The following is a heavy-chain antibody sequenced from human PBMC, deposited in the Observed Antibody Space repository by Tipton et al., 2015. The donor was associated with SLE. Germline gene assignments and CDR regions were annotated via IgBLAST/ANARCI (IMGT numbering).Heavy chain of an antibody. V-gene: IGHV4-61*02. CDR3: ARQPFATRSGFDV. CDR1: GVSITSYTYS. CDR2: MYITGSA. Sequence: TLSLTCIVSGVSITSYTYSWSWIRQSAGKGLEWLGRMYITGSAICNPSLKSRVTISVDTSKNQFSLKLSSVTAADAAVYYCARQPFATRSGFDVWGQGTMVTVSS. D-gene: IGHD6-25*01. J-gene: IGHJ3*01.